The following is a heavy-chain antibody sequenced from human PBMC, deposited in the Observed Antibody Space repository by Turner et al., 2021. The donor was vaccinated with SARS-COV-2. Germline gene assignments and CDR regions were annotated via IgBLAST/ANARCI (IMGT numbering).Heavy chain of an antibody. Sequence: QVQLVQSGAEVTKPGASVKVSCKASGYTFTSYDINWVRQATGQGLEWMGWMNPNSGNTGYAKKFQGRVTMTRNTSISTAYMELSSLRSEDTAVYYCARTVTVMVRVDYWGQGTLVTVSS. CDR3: ARTVTVMVRVDY. J-gene: IGHJ4*02. CDR1: GYTFTSYD. V-gene: IGHV1-8*01. CDR2: MNPNSGNT. D-gene: IGHD5-18*01.